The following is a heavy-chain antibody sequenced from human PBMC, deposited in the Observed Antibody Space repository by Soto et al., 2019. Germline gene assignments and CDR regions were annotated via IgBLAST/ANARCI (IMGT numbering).Heavy chain of an antibody. D-gene: IGHD4-17*01. V-gene: IGHV3-7*01. CDR3: ARHGDYVSMDV. J-gene: IGHJ6*03. CDR2: IKQEGNEK. CDR1: GFTFSSYW. Sequence: GGSLRLSCAASGFTFSSYWMSWVRQAPGKGLEWVANIKQEGNEKYYVDSVKGRFTISRDNAKNSLYLQMNSLRAEDTAVYYCARHGDYVSMDVWGKGTTVTVSS.